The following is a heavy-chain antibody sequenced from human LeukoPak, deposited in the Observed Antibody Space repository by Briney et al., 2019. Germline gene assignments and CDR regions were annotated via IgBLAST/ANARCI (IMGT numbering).Heavy chain of an antibody. D-gene: IGHD2-15*01. J-gene: IGHJ4*02. CDR1: GYTFTSYG. CDR2: ISGYNGNT. Sequence: ASVKVSCKASGYTFTSYGISWVRQAPGQGLEWMGWISGYNGNTNNAHKFQARVTMTTDTSTSTAYMELRSLRSDDTAVYYCARDSSSVPSTWYYWGQGTLVTVFS. V-gene: IGHV1-18*01. CDR3: ARDSSSVPSTWYY.